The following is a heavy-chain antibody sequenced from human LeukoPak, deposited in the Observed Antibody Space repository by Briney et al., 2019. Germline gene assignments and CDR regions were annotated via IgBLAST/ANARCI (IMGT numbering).Heavy chain of an antibody. CDR2: VSPNSANT. J-gene: IGHJ5*02. Sequence: GASVKVSCKASGYTFTSYDVNWVRQATGQGLEWMGWVSPNSANTAYAQKFQGRVTMTRNTSISTAYMELSSLRSEDTAVYYCARDGFFGGHPSPPKTWGQGTLVTVSS. CDR1: GYTFTSYD. D-gene: IGHD3-10*01. CDR3: ARDGFFGGHPSPPKT. V-gene: IGHV1-8*01.